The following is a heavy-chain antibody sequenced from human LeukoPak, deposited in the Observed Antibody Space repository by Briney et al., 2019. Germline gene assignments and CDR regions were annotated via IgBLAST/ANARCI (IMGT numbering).Heavy chain of an antibody. CDR1: GGSFSGYY. J-gene: IGHJ6*02. CDR3: ARDRYYYDSNGYYYYYYGMDV. Sequence: SETLSLTCAVYGGSFSGYYWSWIRQPPGKGLEWIGEINHSGSTNYNPSLKSRVTISVDTSKNQFSLKLSSVTAADTAVYYCARDRYYYDSNGYYYYYYGMDVWGQGTTVTVSS. CDR2: INHSGST. V-gene: IGHV4-34*01. D-gene: IGHD3-22*01.